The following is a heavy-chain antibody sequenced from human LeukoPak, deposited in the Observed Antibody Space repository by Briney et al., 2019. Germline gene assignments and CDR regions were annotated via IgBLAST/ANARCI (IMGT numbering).Heavy chain of an antibody. CDR3: ARAQYCSSTSCYGPLLDSGMDV. Sequence: GGSLRLSCAASGFTFSDYYMSWIRQAPGEGLEWVSYISSSSSYTNYADSVKGRFTISRDNAKNSLYLQMNSLRAGDTAVYYCARAQYCSSTSCYGPLLDSGMDVWGQGTTVTVSS. D-gene: IGHD2-2*01. CDR1: GFTFSDYY. V-gene: IGHV3-11*06. J-gene: IGHJ6*02. CDR2: ISSSSSYT.